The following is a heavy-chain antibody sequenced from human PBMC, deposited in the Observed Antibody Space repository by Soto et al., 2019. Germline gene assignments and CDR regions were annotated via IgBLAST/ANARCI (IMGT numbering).Heavy chain of an antibody. CDR1: GGTFSSYA. V-gene: IGHV1-69*06. Sequence: QVQLVQSGAEVKKPGSSVKVSCKASGGTFSSYAISWVRQAPGQGLEWMGGIIPIFGTANYAQKFQGRVTITADKSTSTAYMELSSLRSEDTAVYYSASPREQQVVPAHYYYYGMDVWGQGTTVTVSS. CDR3: ASPREQQVVPAHYYYYGMDV. J-gene: IGHJ6*02. CDR2: IIPIFGTA. D-gene: IGHD6-13*01.